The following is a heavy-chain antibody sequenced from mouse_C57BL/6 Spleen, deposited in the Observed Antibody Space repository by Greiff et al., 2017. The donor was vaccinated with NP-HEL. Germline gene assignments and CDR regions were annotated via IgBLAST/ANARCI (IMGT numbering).Heavy chain of an antibody. J-gene: IGHJ2*01. CDR1: GYTFTSYW. V-gene: IGHV1-55*01. Sequence: QVQLKQPGAELVKPGASVKMSCKASGYTFTSYWITWVKQRPGQGLEWIGDIYPGSGSTNYNEKFKSKATLTVDTSSSTAYMQLSSLTSEDAAVYYCARRSLGSSDYWGQGTTLTVSS. CDR3: ARRSLGSSDY. CDR2: IYPGSGST. D-gene: IGHD1-1*01.